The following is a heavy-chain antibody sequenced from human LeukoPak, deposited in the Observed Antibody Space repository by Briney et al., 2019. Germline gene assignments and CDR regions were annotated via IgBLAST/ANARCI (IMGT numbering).Heavy chain of an antibody. J-gene: IGHJ6*02. CDR2: MNPNSGNT. CDR1: GYTFTSYD. D-gene: IGHD5-18*01. Sequence: ASVKVSCKASGYTFTSYDINWVRQAPGQGLEWMGWMNPNSGNTGYAQKFQGRVTMTRDTSISTAYMELSRLRSDDTAVYYCATTSGYRGVVAYYYYGMDVWGQGTTVTVSS. CDR3: ATTSGYRGVVAYYYYGMDV. V-gene: IGHV1-8*01.